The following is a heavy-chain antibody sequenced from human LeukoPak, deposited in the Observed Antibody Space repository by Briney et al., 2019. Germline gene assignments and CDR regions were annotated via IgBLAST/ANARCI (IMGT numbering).Heavy chain of an antibody. V-gene: IGHV1-46*01. Sequence: ASVKVSCKASGYTFTSYYMHWVRQAPGQGLEWMGIINPSGGSTSYAQKFQGRVTMTRDTSTSTVYMELSSLRSEDTAVYYCARDPYYYDSSGCRMHDAFDIWGQGTMVTVSS. J-gene: IGHJ3*02. CDR1: GYTFTSYY. D-gene: IGHD3-22*01. CDR2: INPSGGST. CDR3: ARDPYYYDSSGCRMHDAFDI.